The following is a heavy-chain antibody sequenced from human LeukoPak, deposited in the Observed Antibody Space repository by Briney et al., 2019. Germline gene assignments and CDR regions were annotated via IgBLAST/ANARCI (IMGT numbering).Heavy chain of an antibody. D-gene: IGHD6-19*01. Sequence: PGGSLRLSCAASGLTFSSYAMSWVRQAPGKGLEWVSAISGSGGSAYYADSVKGRFTISRDNSKNTLYLQMNSLRAEDTAVYYCAKDRRLAVAGTFDPWGQGTLVTVSS. CDR3: AKDRRLAVAGTFDP. J-gene: IGHJ5*02. V-gene: IGHV3-23*01. CDR2: ISGSGGSA. CDR1: GLTFSSYA.